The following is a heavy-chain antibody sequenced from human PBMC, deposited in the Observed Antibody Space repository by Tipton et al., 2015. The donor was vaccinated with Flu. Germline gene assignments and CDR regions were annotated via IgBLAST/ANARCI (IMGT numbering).Heavy chain of an antibody. CDR1: GYTFTSYG. V-gene: IGHV1-18*01. D-gene: IGHD2-2*01. CDR3: ARDMPQGIVVIPPAKRFDF. J-gene: IGHJ4*02. Sequence: QVQLVQSGAEVKKPGASVKVSCKASGYTFTSYGISWVRQAPGQGLEWMGWISAYSDNRNYAQRFQGRITMTTDTSTSTAFMELRSLRSDDTAVYYCARDMPQGIVVIPPAKRFDFWGQGTLVTVSS. CDR2: ISAYSDNR.